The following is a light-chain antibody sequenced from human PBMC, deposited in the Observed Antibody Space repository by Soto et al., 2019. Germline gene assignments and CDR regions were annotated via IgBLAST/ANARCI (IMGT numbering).Light chain of an antibody. CDR3: RSYTTNSTLDL. V-gene: IGLV2-14*01. J-gene: IGLJ3*02. CDR1: GSDVGGYNY. CDR2: EVX. Sequence: QSALTQPASVSGSPGQSITISCTGTGSDVGGYNYVSWYQQHPGKAPKLMIYEVXNRXXXXSXXXXGSKSGNTASLTISGLXXXXXXXXXCRSYTTNSTLDLFGGGTKLTVL.